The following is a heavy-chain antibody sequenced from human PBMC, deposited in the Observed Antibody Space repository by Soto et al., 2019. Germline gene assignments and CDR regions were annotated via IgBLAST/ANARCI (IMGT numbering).Heavy chain of an antibody. D-gene: IGHD3-22*01. Sequence: QVQLVESGGGVVQPGRSLRLSCAASGFTFSSYAMHWVRQAPGKGLEWVAVISHDGSNKYYADSVKGRFTISRDNSKNTLYLQMNSLRAEDTAVYYCARDNYYDSSGYYWPHFDYWGQGTLVTVSS. CDR1: GFTFSSYA. CDR3: ARDNYYDSSGYYWPHFDY. V-gene: IGHV3-30-3*01. CDR2: ISHDGSNK. J-gene: IGHJ4*02.